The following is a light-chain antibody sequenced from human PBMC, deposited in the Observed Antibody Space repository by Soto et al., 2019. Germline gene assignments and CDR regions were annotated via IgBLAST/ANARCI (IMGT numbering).Light chain of an antibody. J-gene: IGKJ3*01. V-gene: IGKV3-15*01. CDR1: QSVRSN. CDR3: QQYNDWPFT. CDR2: GAS. Sequence: EIVMTQSPATLSVSPGERATLSCRASQSVRSNLAWYQQKPGQAPRLLIYGASTRATGIPARFSGSGSGTEFTLTISSLQSEDFAVYSCQQYNDWPFTFGPGTKVDIK.